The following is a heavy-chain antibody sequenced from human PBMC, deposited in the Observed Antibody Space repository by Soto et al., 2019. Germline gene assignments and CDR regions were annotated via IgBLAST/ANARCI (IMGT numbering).Heavy chain of an antibody. CDR1: GFSLSTSGVG. CDR2: FYWDDGE. CDR3: VRKKNYCSGGTCYNDSFDF. Sequence: QITLKESGPTLVKPTQTLTLTCTFSGFSLSTSGVGVGWIRQPPGKALEWLAAFYWDDGERYRASLKSRLTITKDTSKNQVVLTMTNMDPADTGTYYCVRKKNYCSGGTCYNDSFDFWGQGTMVTVSS. D-gene: IGHD2-15*01. V-gene: IGHV2-5*04. J-gene: IGHJ3*01.